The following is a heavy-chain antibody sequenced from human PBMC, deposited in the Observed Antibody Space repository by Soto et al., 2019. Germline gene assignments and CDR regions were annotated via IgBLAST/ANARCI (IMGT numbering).Heavy chain of an antibody. J-gene: IGHJ5*02. V-gene: IGHV1-69*13. CDR3: ARALESPYSSSLNWFDP. CDR2: IIPIFGTA. D-gene: IGHD6-13*01. Sequence: RASVKVSCKASGGTFSSYAISWVRQAPGQGLEWMGGIIPIFGTANYAQKFQGRVTITADESTSTAYMELSSLRSEDTAVYYCARALESPYSSSLNWFDPWGQGTLVTVYS. CDR1: GGTFSSYA.